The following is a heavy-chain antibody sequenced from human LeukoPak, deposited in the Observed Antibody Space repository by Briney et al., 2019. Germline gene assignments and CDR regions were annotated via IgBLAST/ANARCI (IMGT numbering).Heavy chain of an antibody. D-gene: IGHD2-15*01. CDR1: GFNFRNYG. CDR3: ANGDCRGGRCSSGAY. J-gene: IGHJ4*02. V-gene: IGHV3-30*02. CDR2: TRDDGSKN. Sequence: PGGSLTLSCAASGFNFRNYGMYWVRQAPGKGLEWVAYTRDDGSKNWYGDSVKGRFTISRDNSKSTLYLQMNSLRGEDTAVYYCANGDCRGGRCSSGAYWGQGTLVTVSS.